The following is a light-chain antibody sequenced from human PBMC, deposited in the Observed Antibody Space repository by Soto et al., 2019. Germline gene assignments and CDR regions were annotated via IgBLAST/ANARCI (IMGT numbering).Light chain of an antibody. CDR1: QSISTW. Sequence: DIQMTQSPSTLSASVGDRVTITCRASQSISTWLSWYQQKPGKAPKLLIYKASTLESGVPSRFSGSGSGTEVTLAISSLQHDDFATYYCQQYNGYSSVTFGGGTKVEIK. CDR3: QQYNGYSSVT. J-gene: IGKJ4*01. CDR2: KAS. V-gene: IGKV1-5*03.